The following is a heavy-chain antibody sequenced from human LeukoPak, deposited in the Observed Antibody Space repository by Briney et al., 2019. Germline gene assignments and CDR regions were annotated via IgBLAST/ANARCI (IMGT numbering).Heavy chain of an antibody. V-gene: IGHV3-23*01. CDR1: GFTFSSYG. J-gene: IGHJ5*02. CDR3: AKSMSSSSLRWFDP. D-gene: IGHD6-13*01. Sequence: PGGSLRLSCAASGFTFSSYGMSWVRQAPGKGLEWVSAISGSGGSTYYADSVKGRFTISRDNSKNTLYLQMNSLRAEDTAVYYCAKSMSSSSLRWFDPWGQGTLVTVSS. CDR2: ISGSGGST.